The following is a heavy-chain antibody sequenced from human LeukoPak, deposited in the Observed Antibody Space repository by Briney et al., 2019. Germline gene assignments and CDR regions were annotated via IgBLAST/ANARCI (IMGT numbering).Heavy chain of an antibody. D-gene: IGHD4-11*01. J-gene: IGHJ5*02. CDR3: ARELTTVIWFDP. CDR1: GFTFSSYE. Sequence: PGGSLRLSCAASGFTFSSYEMNWVRQAPGKGLGWVSYISSSGSTIYYADSVKGRFTISRDNAKNSLYLQMNSLRAEDTAVYYCARELTTVIWFDPWGQGTLVTVSS. V-gene: IGHV3-48*03. CDR2: ISSSGSTI.